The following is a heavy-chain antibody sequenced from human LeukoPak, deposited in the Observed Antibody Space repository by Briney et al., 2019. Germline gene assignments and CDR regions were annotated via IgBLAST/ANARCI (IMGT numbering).Heavy chain of an antibody. Sequence: GGSLRLSCAASGFTFSTYAMSWVRQAPGRGLEWVSVIYSGGSTYYADSVKGRFTISRDNSKNTLYLQMNSLRVEDTAVYYCARSRYCTSTSCFHDAFDIWGQGTMVTVSS. V-gene: IGHV3-53*01. D-gene: IGHD2-2*01. CDR3: ARSRYCTSTSCFHDAFDI. CDR1: GFTFSTYA. J-gene: IGHJ3*02. CDR2: IYSGGST.